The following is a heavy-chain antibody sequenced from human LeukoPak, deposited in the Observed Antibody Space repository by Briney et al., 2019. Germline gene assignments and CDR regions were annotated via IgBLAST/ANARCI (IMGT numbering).Heavy chain of an antibody. CDR1: GGTFSSYA. Sequence: SVKVSCKASGGTFSSYAISWVRQAPGQGLEWMGRIIPIFGTANYAQKFQGRVTITADESTSTAYMELSSLRSEDTAVYYCARETMVRGVITNWFDPWGQGTLVTVSS. CDR2: IIPIFGTA. J-gene: IGHJ5*02. CDR3: ARETMVRGVITNWFDP. D-gene: IGHD3-10*01. V-gene: IGHV1-69*15.